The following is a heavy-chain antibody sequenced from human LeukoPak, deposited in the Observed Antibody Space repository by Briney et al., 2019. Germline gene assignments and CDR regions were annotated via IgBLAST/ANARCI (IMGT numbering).Heavy chain of an antibody. J-gene: IGHJ3*02. D-gene: IGHD6-19*01. Sequence: GGSLRLSCAASGFTFDDYAMHWVRQAPGKGLEWVSGISWNSGSIGYADSVKGRFTISRDNAKNSLYLQMNSLRAEDTAVYYCAKIKSSGGTWDAFDIWGQGTMVTVSS. CDR2: ISWNSGSI. CDR1: GFTFDDYA. V-gene: IGHV3-9*01. CDR3: AKIKSSGGTWDAFDI.